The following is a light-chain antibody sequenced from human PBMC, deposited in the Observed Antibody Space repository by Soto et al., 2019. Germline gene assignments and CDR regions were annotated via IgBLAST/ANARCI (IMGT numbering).Light chain of an antibody. V-gene: IGKV1-5*03. J-gene: IGKJ1*01. CDR2: KSS. CDR3: QQFNTSPWT. Sequence: DIQMTQSPSTLPASGGERVTMTCRASQSISTWLAWYQQKPGKAPKLLIYKSSILESGVPSRFSGSGSGTEFTLTISSLQPDDFATYYCQQFNTSPWTFGQGTKVDIK. CDR1: QSISTW.